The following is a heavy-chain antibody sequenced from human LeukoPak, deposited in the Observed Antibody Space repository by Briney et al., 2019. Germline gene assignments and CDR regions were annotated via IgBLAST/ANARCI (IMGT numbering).Heavy chain of an antibody. Sequence: KPSETLSLTCTVSGGSISSSSYYWGWIRQPPGKGLEWIGSIYYSGSTYHNPSLKSRVTISVDTSKNQFSLKLSSVTAADTAVYYCARAYSSGWGTLRYFDYWGQGTLVTVSS. V-gene: IGHV4-39*07. D-gene: IGHD6-19*01. CDR3: ARAYSSGWGTLRYFDY. J-gene: IGHJ4*02. CDR1: GGSISSSSYY. CDR2: IYYSGST.